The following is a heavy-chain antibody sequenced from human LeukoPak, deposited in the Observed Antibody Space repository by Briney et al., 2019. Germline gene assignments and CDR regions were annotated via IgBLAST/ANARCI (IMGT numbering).Heavy chain of an antibody. CDR1: GYSISSGYY. D-gene: IGHD3-3*01. CDR3: ARTYYDFWSGYLDAFDI. CDR2: IYHSGST. J-gene: IGHJ3*02. Sequence: PSETLSLTCAVSGYSISSGYYWGWIRQPPGKGLEWIGGIYHSGSTYYNPSLKSRVTISVDTSKNQFSLKLSSVTAADTAVYYCARTYYDFWSGYLDAFDIWGQGTMVTVSS. V-gene: IGHV4-38-2*01.